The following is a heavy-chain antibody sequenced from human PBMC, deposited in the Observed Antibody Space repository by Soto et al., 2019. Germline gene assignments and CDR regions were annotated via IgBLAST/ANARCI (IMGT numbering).Heavy chain of an antibody. Sequence: SETLSLTCSVSAGFISRYYWGWVRQSPREGLEWIAHISYTVDASYNPSLKSRVTISLDTSKNQIALRLMSVTAADSAVYYCVGSLMSRAMESFDYWGQGTLVTVSS. CDR1: AGFISRYY. CDR2: ISYTVDA. D-gene: IGHD5-18*01. CDR3: VGSLMSRAMESFDY. J-gene: IGHJ4*02. V-gene: IGHV4-59*01.